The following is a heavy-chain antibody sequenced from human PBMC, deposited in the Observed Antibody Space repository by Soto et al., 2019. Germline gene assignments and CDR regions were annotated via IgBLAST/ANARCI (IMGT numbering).Heavy chain of an antibody. V-gene: IGHV1-8*02. D-gene: IGHD1-26*01. J-gene: IGHJ4*02. Sequence: QVQLVQSGAEVKKPGASVKVSCKASGYTFSSFGISWVRQAPGQGLEWMGWMNPNSGNTGYAQKFQGRVTMTRNTSISTAYMELSSLRSEDTAVYYCARGNSEGGASYYFDYWGQGTLVTVSS. CDR2: MNPNSGNT. CDR1: GYTFSSFG. CDR3: ARGNSEGGASYYFDY.